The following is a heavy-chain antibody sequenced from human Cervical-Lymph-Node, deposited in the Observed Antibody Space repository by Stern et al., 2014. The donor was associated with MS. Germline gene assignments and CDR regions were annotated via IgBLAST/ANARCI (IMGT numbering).Heavy chain of an antibody. CDR3: ARELLFGPLDR. J-gene: IGHJ1*01. CDR1: GFTFSTYP. Sequence: VQLVESGGGVVQPGRSLRLSCGVAGFTFSTYPMHWVRQAPGKGLEWISVIAYDGTYKYYADSVKDRFTISRDNSKNTVHLQMNSLRPEDTAVYYCARELLFGPLDRWGQGTLVTVTS. D-gene: IGHD3-10*02. V-gene: IGHV3-30*01. CDR2: IAYDGTYK.